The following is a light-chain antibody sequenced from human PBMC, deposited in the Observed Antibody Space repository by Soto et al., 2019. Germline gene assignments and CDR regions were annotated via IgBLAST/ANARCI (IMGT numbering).Light chain of an antibody. CDR2: END. CDR1: RSNIENNY. J-gene: IGLJ2*01. Sequence: QSVLTQPPSVSAAPGQKVSISCSGSRSNIENNYVSWYQRLPGTAPKLLIHENDKRPSGIPDRFSGSKSGTSATLDITGLQTGDEADYYCGTWDNSLSSGVFGGGTQLTVL. CDR3: GTWDNSLSSGV. V-gene: IGLV1-51*01.